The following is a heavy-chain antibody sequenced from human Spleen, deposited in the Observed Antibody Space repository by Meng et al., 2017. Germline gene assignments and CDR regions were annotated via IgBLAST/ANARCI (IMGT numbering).Heavy chain of an antibody. V-gene: IGHV7-4-1*02. CDR2: INTNTGNP. J-gene: IGHJ5*02. Sequence: ASVKVSCKASGYTFTGYYMHWVRQAPGQGLEWMGWINTNTGNPTYAQGFTGRFVFSLDTSVSTAYLQISSLKAEDTAVYYCARDYYDFWSGYYYQNWFDPWGQGTLVTVSS. CDR3: ARDYYDFWSGYYYQNWFDP. D-gene: IGHD3-3*01. CDR1: GYTFTGYY.